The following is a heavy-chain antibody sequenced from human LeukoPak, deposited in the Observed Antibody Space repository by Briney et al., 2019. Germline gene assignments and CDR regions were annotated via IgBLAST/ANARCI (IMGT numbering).Heavy chain of an antibody. D-gene: IGHD3-22*01. V-gene: IGHV4-34*01. CDR3: ARARNYYDSSGHDAFDI. CDR2: INHSGST. CDR1: GGSFSGYY. Sequence: SETLSLTCAVYGGSFSGYYWSWIRQPPGKGLEWIGEINHSGSTNYNPSLKSRVTISVDTSKNQFSLKLSSVTAADTAVYYCARARNYYDSSGHDAFDIWGQGTMVTVSS. J-gene: IGHJ3*02.